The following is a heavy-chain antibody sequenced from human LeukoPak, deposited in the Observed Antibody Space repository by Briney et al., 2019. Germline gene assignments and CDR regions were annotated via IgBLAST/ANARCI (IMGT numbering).Heavy chain of an antibody. D-gene: IGHD6-13*01. CDR1: GFTFSSYG. CDR3: ARGFGSIAAAGSAIDY. V-gene: IGHV3-33*01. CDR2: IWYDGSNK. J-gene: IGHJ4*02. Sequence: GRSLRLSCAASGFTFSSYGMHWVRQAPGKGLEWVAVIWYDGSNKYYADSVKGRFTISRDNSKNTLYLQMDSLRAEDTAVYYCARGFGSIAAAGSAIDYWGQGTLVTVSS.